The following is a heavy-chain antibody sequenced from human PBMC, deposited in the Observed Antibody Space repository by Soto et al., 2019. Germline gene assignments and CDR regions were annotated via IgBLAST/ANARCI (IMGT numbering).Heavy chain of an antibody. D-gene: IGHD5-18*01. CDR2: IDNSGGIT. CDR3: AKDTFDTAMAKTDY. Sequence: GGSLRLSCAASGFTFSSYAMTWVRQAPGKGLEWVSTIDNSGGITYYADSVKGRFTISRDNSKNTLYLQMNSLRAEDTAVYYCAKDTFDTAMAKTDYWGQGTRVTVSS. J-gene: IGHJ4*02. V-gene: IGHV3-23*01. CDR1: GFTFSSYA.